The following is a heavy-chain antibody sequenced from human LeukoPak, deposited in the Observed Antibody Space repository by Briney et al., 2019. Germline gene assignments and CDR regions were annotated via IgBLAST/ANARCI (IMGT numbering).Heavy chain of an antibody. Sequence: GGSLRLSCAASGLTFYSHWMSWVRQAPGKGLEWVANIKQDGSEKYHADSVKGRFTISRDNANDSLYLQMNSLRVEDTAVYYCASGDAFDIWGQGTMVTVSS. J-gene: IGHJ3*02. CDR1: GLTFYSHW. V-gene: IGHV3-7*01. CDR2: IKQDGSEK. CDR3: ASGDAFDI.